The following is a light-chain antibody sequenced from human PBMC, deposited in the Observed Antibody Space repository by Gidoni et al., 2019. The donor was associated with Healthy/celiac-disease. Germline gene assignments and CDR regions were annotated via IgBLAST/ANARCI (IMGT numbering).Light chain of an antibody. CDR3: QQYYSTPFSLT. J-gene: IGKJ4*01. Sequence: IVMTQSPDSLAVSLGERATINCKSSQSVLYSSNNKNYLAWYQQKPGQPPKLLIYWASTRESGVPDLFSGSGSGTAFTLTISSLQAEDVAVYYCQQYYSTPFSLTFGGGTKVEIK. CDR2: WAS. V-gene: IGKV4-1*01. CDR1: QSVLYSSNNKNY.